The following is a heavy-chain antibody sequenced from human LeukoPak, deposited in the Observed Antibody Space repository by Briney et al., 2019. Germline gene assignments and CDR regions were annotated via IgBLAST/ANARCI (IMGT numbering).Heavy chain of an antibody. CDR1: GFTFSSYS. J-gene: IGHJ6*02. CDR2: ISSSSSTI. CDR3: ARSGYCSSTSCTDDYYYGMDV. V-gene: IGHV3-48*01. D-gene: IGHD2-2*01. Sequence: GGSLRLSCAASGFTFSSYSMNWVRQAAGKRLEWVSYISSSSSTIYYADSVKGRFTISRDNAKNSLYLQMNSLRAEDTAVYYCARSGYCSSTSCTDDYYYGMDVWGQGTTVTVSS.